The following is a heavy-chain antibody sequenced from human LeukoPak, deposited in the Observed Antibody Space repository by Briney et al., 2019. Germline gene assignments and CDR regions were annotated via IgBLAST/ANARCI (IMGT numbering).Heavy chain of an antibody. CDR1: GFSLSRYW. D-gene: IGHD3/OR15-3a*01. CDR3: ARDLDYYATGQ. Sequence: GGSLRLSCAASGFSLSRYWMSWVRQAPGKGLEWVANIGKDGSANHYVDSVKGRFTISRDNAKNSVYLQMNSLRADDTAVYYCARDLDYYATGQWGQGTLVTVSS. J-gene: IGHJ4*02. V-gene: IGHV3-7*01. CDR2: IGKDGSAN.